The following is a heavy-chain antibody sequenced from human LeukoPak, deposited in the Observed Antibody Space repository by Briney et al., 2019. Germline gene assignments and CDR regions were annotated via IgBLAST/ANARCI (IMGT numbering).Heavy chain of an antibody. D-gene: IGHD2-2*01. Sequence: SETLSLTCTVSGGSISSSSYYWGWIRQPPGKGLEWIGSIYYSGSTYYNPSLKSRVTISVDTSKNQFSLKLSSVTAADTAVYYCASGAPGRYCSSTSCPMDIWGQGTMVTVSS. CDR3: ASGAPGRYCSSTSCPMDI. CDR1: GGSISSSSYY. CDR2: IYYSGST. V-gene: IGHV4-39*01. J-gene: IGHJ3*02.